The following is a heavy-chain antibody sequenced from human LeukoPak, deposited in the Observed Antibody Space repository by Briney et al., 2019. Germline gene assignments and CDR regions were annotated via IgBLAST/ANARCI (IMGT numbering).Heavy chain of an antibody. CDR1: GYTFTRYW. V-gene: IGHV5-51*01. Sequence: GESLKLSGTGSGYTFTRYWIAWVRQKPGKGLEWMGIIYPGDSRTIYSPSFQGQVSMSVDKSISTAYLHWSSLKASDTAMYYCARQLGVTKDFLYFDLWGRGTLVTVPS. CDR3: ARQLGVTKDFLYFDL. D-gene: IGHD3-16*01. J-gene: IGHJ2*01. CDR2: IYPGDSRT.